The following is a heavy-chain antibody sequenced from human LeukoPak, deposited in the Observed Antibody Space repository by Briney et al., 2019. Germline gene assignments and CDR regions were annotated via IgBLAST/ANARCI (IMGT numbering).Heavy chain of an antibody. CDR3: AKAISYYDWFDP. J-gene: IGHJ5*02. V-gene: IGHV3-23*01. D-gene: IGHD1-26*01. CDR2: ITGNGGNT. Sequence: GGLVQPGGSLRLSCAASGFTFSNFAMAWVRQVPGKGPEWVSGITGNGGNTYYTDSVKGRFTISRDNSKNTLYLQMNSLRAEDTAVYYCAKAISYYDWFDPWGQGTLVTVSS. CDR1: GFTFSNFA.